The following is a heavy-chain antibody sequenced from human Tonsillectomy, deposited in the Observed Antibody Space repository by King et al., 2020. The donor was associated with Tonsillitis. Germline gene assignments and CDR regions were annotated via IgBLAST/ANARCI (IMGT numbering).Heavy chain of an antibody. CDR3: ARPAGYCSSTSAGCYFEY. CDR2: IYPGDSDT. J-gene: IGHJ4*02. V-gene: IGHV5-51*01. D-gene: IGHD2-2*01. CDR1: GYSFTSYW. Sequence: QLVQSGAEVKKPGESLKISCKGSGYSFTSYWIGWVRQMPGKGLEWMGIIYPGDSDTRYSPSFQGQGTFSADKSISTAYLQWSSLKASDTAMYYCARPAGYCSSTSAGCYFEYWGQGTLVTVSS.